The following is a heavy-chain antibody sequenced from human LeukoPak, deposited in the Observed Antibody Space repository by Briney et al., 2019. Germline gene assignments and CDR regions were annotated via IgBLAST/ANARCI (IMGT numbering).Heavy chain of an antibody. CDR3: ARAPRGATTYVDY. CDR1: GGSISSYY. Sequence: SETLSLTCTVSGGSISSYYWSWIRQPPGKGLEWIGNIYYSGGTNYNPSLKSRVTISVDTSKNHFSLQLSPVTAADTAVYCCARAPRGATTYVDYWGQGTLVTVSS. V-gene: IGHV4-59*01. D-gene: IGHD3-10*01. J-gene: IGHJ4*02. CDR2: IYYSGGT.